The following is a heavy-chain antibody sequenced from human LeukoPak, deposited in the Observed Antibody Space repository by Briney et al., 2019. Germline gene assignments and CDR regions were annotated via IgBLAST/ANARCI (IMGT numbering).Heavy chain of an antibody. J-gene: IGHJ5*02. CDR3: ARGGDIVVVPAAIGWFDP. V-gene: IGHV3-30-3*01. CDR2: ISYDGSKK. Sequence: GRSLRLSCAASGFTFSSYAMHWVRQAPGKGLEGVAVISYDGSKKYYADSVKGRFTISRDNSKNTLYLQMNSLRAEDTAVYYCARGGDIVVVPAAIGWFDPWGQGTLVTVSS. CDR1: GFTFSSYA. D-gene: IGHD2-2*01.